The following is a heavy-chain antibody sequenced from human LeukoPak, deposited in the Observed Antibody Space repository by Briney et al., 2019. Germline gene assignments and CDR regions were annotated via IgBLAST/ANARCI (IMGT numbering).Heavy chain of an antibody. D-gene: IGHD5-18*01. V-gene: IGHV3-23*01. CDR1: GITFSNYA. Sequence: GGSLRLSCVASGITFSNYAVSWVRQAPEKGLDWVSVISGSAHKIRYADSAKGRFTISRDNSENIVYLQMNNLRVEDTAVYYCAGRPTGYSSGYIHWGQGTLVTVSS. CDR3: AGRPTGYSSGYIH. CDR2: ISGSAHKI. J-gene: IGHJ4*02.